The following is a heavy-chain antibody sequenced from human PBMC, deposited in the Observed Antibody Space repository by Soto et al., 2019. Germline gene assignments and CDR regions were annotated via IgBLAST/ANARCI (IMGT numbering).Heavy chain of an antibody. CDR1: GGSFSGYY. V-gene: IGHV4-34*01. J-gene: IGHJ4*02. D-gene: IGHD3-3*01. CDR2: INHSGST. CDR3: ARLTYYDFWSGYYGPFAFDY. Sequence: SETLSLTCAVYGGSFSGYYWSWIRQPPGEGLEWIGEINHSGSTNYNPSLKSRVTISVDTSKNQFSLKLSSVTAADTAVYYCARLTYYDFWSGYYGPFAFDYWGQGTLVTVSS.